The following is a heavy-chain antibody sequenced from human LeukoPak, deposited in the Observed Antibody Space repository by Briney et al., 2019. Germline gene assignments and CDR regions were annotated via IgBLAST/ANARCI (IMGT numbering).Heavy chain of an antibody. CDR2: IYYSGST. D-gene: IGHD6-6*01. CDR3: ARRSIGARRGFDY. Sequence: PSETLSLTCTVSGGSISSSNYYWGWIRQPPGKGLEWIGIIYYSGSTYYNPSLQSRVTISVDTSKNQFSLKLSSVTAADTAVYYCARRSIGARRGFDYWGQGTLVTVSS. J-gene: IGHJ4*02. CDR1: GGSISSSNYY. V-gene: IGHV4-39*01.